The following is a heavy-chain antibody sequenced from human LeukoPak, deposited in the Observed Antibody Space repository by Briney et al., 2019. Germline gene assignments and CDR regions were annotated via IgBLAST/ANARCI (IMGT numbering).Heavy chain of an antibody. CDR3: AKDQVGWAPGYVSGPLDQ. J-gene: IGHJ4*02. CDR2: ISSGSGYI. CDR1: GFTFSTYS. V-gene: IGHV3-21*01. Sequence: GGSLRLSCAASGFTFSTYSMNWVRQAPGKGLEWVSSISSGSGYIYYADSVKGRFTISRDNAKNSLYLQMNSLRTEDTAVYYCAKDQVGWAPGYVSGPLDQWGQGTLVTVSS. D-gene: IGHD6-19*01.